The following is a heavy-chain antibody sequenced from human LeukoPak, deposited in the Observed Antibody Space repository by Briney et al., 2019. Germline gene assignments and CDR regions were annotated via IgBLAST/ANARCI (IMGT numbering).Heavy chain of an antibody. J-gene: IGHJ6*03. CDR2: IYHSGST. Sequence: SETLSLTCTVSGYSISSGYYWGWIRQPPGKGPEWIGSIYHSGSTYYNPSLKSRVTISVDTSKNQFSLKLSSVTAADTAVYYCARDGYYDFWSGYLGYYYYYMDVWGKGTTVTVSS. D-gene: IGHD3-3*01. CDR1: GYSISSGYY. CDR3: ARDGYYDFWSGYLGYYYYYMDV. V-gene: IGHV4-38-2*02.